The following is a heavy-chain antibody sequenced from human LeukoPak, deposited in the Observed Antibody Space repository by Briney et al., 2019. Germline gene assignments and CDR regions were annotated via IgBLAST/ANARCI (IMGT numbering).Heavy chain of an antibody. CDR1: GFTFTTYA. D-gene: IGHD3-16*01. CDR2: ILYDEENE. J-gene: IGHJ6*02. Sequence: GGSLILSCTASGFTFTTYAMHWVRQAPGKGLEWVALILYDEENEYYADSVKGRFTISRDNAKNSLYLQMSNLRAEDTAVYFCARGGGLDVWGQGATVTVSS. CDR3: ARGGGLDV. V-gene: IGHV3-30*04.